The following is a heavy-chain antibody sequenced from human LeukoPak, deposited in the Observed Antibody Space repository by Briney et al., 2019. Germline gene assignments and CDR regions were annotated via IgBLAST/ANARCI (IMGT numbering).Heavy chain of an antibody. V-gene: IGHV3-23*01. CDR1: NYA. CDR2: FTGSGGGCT. J-gene: IGHJ4*02. Sequence: NYAMKWVRQAPGKGLEWVSGFTGSGGGCTYFADSVKGRFTISRDNAKNSLYLEMNSLRGEDTAVYFCARDPWGGYSYWGQGSLVTVSS. CDR3: ARDPWGGYSY. D-gene: IGHD5-12*01.